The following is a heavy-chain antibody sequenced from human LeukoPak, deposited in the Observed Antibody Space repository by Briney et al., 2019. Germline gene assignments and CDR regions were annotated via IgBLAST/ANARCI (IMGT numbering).Heavy chain of an antibody. CDR1: GYTLTELS. CDR3: ATAGYYDSSGYYRGVYFDY. J-gene: IGHJ4*02. Sequence: ASVKVSCKVSGYTLTELSMHWVRQAPGKGLEWMGGFDPEDGETIYAQKFQGRVTMTEDTSTDTAYMALSSLRSEDTAVYYCATAGYYDSSGYYRGVYFDYWGQGTLVTVSS. V-gene: IGHV1-24*01. CDR2: FDPEDGET. D-gene: IGHD3-22*01.